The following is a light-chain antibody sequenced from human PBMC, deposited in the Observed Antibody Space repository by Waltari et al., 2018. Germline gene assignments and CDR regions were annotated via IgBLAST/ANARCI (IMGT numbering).Light chain of an antibody. CDR2: GSS. CDR1: QDVRTW. Sequence: DIQMTQSPSSVSASVGDRVSISCRASQDVRTWLAWYQQKPGKPPNLLIYGSSTLQSGVPSRFSGSGSGTEFTLTINGLQPEDFASYFCQQTDSFPLTFGGGTKVEIK. V-gene: IGKV1-12*01. J-gene: IGKJ4*01. CDR3: QQTDSFPLT.